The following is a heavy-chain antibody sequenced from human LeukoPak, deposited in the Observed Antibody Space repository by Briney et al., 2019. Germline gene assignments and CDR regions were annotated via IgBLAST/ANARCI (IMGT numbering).Heavy chain of an antibody. CDR3: VGGIAAAGHEGDY. CDR1: GGSISNYY. CDR2: IYYSGST. J-gene: IGHJ4*02. Sequence: SETLSLTCTVSGGSISNYYWSWIRQPPGKGLEWIGYIYYSGSTNYNPSLKSRVTISVDTSKNQFSLKLSSVTAADTAVYYCVGGIAAAGHEGDYWGQGTLVTVSS. D-gene: IGHD6-13*01. V-gene: IGHV4-59*01.